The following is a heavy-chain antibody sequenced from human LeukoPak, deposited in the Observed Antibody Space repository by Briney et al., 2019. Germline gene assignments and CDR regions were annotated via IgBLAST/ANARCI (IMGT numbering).Heavy chain of an antibody. V-gene: IGHV3-23*01. D-gene: IGHD5-12*01. CDR2: ISGSGGST. CDR3: ARAYSGFSSRGFDY. CDR1: GFTFSSYA. Sequence: PGGSLRLSCAASGFTFSSYAMSWVRQAPGKGLEWVSAISGSGGSTYYADSVKGRFTISRDNSKNTVSLQMTSLRAEDTAVYYCARAYSGFSSRGFDYWGQGTLVSVSS. J-gene: IGHJ4*02.